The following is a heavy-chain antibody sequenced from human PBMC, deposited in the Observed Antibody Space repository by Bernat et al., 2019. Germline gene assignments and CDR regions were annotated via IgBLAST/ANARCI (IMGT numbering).Heavy chain of an antibody. Sequence: DVQLMESGGDLVQPGGSLRLSCAASGFTFSDSGMSWVRLPPGKGLEWVSTISSDGENTHYAGSVQGRFTISRDNSQSKLYLQMDSLRGEGAAIYYCTKVSAPYFGYWGQGGLVTVSS. D-gene: IGHD3-16*01. CDR1: GFTFSDSG. CDR3: TKVSAPYFGY. V-gene: IGHV3-23*01. J-gene: IGHJ4*02. CDR2: ISSDGENT.